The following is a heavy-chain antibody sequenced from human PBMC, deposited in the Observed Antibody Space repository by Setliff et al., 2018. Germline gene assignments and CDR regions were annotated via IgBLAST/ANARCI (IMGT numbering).Heavy chain of an antibody. J-gene: IGHJ6*03. V-gene: IGHV4-39*01. CDR1: GGSISSSSYY. Sequence: LSLTCTVSGGSISSSSYYWGWIRQPPGKGLEWIGSIYYSGSTYYNPSLKSRVTISVDTSKNQFSLNLSSVTAADTAVYYCARLGGSSTSGGFYYFYYYMDVWGKGTTVTVSS. CDR2: IYYSGST. CDR3: ARLGGSSTSGGFYYFYYYMDV. D-gene: IGHD2-2*01.